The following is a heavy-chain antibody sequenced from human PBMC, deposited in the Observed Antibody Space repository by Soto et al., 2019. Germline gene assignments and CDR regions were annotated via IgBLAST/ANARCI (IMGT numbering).Heavy chain of an antibody. Sequence: QTLSLTCAISGDSVSSNSAAWNCIMHSPSRCLEWLGRTYYRSKWYNDYAVSVKSRITINPDTSKNQFSLQLNSVTPEDTAVYYCARETSYYDSSFNWFDPWGQGTLVTVSS. D-gene: IGHD3-22*01. CDR3: ARETSYYDSSFNWFDP. J-gene: IGHJ5*02. CDR1: GDSVSSNSAA. V-gene: IGHV6-1*01. CDR2: TYYRSKWYN.